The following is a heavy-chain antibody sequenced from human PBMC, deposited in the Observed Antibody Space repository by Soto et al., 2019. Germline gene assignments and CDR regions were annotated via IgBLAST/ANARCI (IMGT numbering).Heavy chain of an antibody. D-gene: IGHD1-1*01. CDR2: ISFEGNTQ. CDR1: GFTLSRYG. Sequence: QVQLVESGGGVVQPGRSLRLSCAASGFTLSRYGMHWVRQAPGKGLEWVAVISFEGNTQYYADYVKGRFTISRDNSMDTLSLQVHRLRPEDTAVYYCARGAEHQLLSRVYFDGMDVWGHGTTVSVSS. V-gene: IGHV3-30*05. CDR3: ARGAEHQLLSRVYFDGMDV. J-gene: IGHJ6*02.